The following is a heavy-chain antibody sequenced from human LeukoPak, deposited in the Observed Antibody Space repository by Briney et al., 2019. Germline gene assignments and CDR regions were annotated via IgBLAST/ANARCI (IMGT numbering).Heavy chain of an antibody. Sequence: SETLSLTCAVNGGSFSGYYWSWIRQPPGKGLEWIGEINHSGSTNYNPSLKSRVTISVDTSKNQFSLKLSSVTAADTAVYYCARGGFSRIMDVWGKGTTVTVSS. CDR2: INHSGST. J-gene: IGHJ6*03. CDR1: GGSFSGYY. CDR3: ARGGFSRIMDV. D-gene: IGHD2-15*01. V-gene: IGHV4-34*01.